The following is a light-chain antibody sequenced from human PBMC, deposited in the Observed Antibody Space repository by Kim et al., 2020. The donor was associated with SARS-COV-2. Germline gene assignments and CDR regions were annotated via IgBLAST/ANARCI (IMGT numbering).Light chain of an antibody. Sequence: ASIGDRVTITCRASQSIDNYLNWYQQKPRHAPKLLISAVSSLQSGVPSRFSGGGSGTDFTLTISSLQPEDFATYYCQQSYSSPWTFGQGTKVDIK. CDR2: AVS. CDR1: QSIDNY. V-gene: IGKV1-39*01. J-gene: IGKJ1*01. CDR3: QQSYSSPWT.